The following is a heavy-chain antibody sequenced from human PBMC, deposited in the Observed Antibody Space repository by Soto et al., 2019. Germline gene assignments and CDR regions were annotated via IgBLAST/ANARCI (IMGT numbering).Heavy chain of an antibody. V-gene: IGHV4-4*02. J-gene: IGHJ5*02. CDR3: ARVLRGWFDP. Sequence: SETLSLTCAVSGGSITSANWWTWVRQPPGGGLEWIGEISHSGITNYKASLKSRVTMSVDKTKNDVSLKLTSVTAADTAVYYCARVLRGWFDPWGEGTPVTVSS. CDR2: ISHSGIT. CDR1: GGSITSANW.